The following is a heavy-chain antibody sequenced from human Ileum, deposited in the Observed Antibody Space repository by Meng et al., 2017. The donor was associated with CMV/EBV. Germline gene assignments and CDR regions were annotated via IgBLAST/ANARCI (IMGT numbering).Heavy chain of an antibody. Sequence: GESLKISCATSGFTFSDYWMTWLRHVPGRGLEWVATIKQDGSEQDYRDSVKGRFTISRDNAKNSLYLQMNSLRAEDTAVYYCARDLIGYYDFWSGYYWDYWGQGTLVTVSS. CDR2: IKQDGSEQ. J-gene: IGHJ4*02. D-gene: IGHD3-3*01. CDR1: GFTFSDYW. CDR3: ARDLIGYYDFWSGYYWDY. V-gene: IGHV3-7*01.